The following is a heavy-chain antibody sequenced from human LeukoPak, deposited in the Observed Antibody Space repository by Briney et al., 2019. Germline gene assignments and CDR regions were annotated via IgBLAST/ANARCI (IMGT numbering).Heavy chain of an antibody. V-gene: IGHV3-21*01. D-gene: IGHD6-19*01. Sequence: PGGSLRLSCAASGFTFSSYSMNWVRQAPGKGLEWVSSISSSSSSSYVKYADSVKGRFTISRDNAKNSLYLQMNSLRAEDTAVYYCARDLYPVYSSGWYRSGPQNSGPRVPQGKNNWFDPWGQGTLVTVSS. CDR1: GFTFSSYS. CDR3: ARDLYPVYSSGWYRSGPQNSGPRVPQGKNNWFDP. J-gene: IGHJ5*02. CDR2: ISSSSSSSYV.